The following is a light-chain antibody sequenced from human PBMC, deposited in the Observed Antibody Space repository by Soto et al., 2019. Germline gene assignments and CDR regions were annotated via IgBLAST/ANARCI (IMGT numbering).Light chain of an antibody. Sequence: EIVLTQSPGTLSLSPGEGATLSCRASQSVSSSSLAWYQQKRGQAPRLLIHDASSRATGIPDRFSGSGSGTDFTLTISRLEPEDFAVYYCQQYGGSPRTFGQGTKVEVK. CDR2: DAS. V-gene: IGKV3-20*01. CDR3: QQYGGSPRT. CDR1: QSVSSSS. J-gene: IGKJ1*01.